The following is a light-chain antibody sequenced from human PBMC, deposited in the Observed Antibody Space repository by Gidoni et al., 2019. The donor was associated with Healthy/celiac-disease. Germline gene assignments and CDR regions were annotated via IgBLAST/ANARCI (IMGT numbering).Light chain of an antibody. CDR3: QVWDSSTAMMV. CDR2: RDS. Sequence: SYELTQPLSVSVALGQTARITCGGNNIGSKNVHWYQQKPGQAPVLVIYRDSNRPSGIPERFSGSNSGNTATLTISRAQAGDEADYYCQVWDSSTAMMVFGGGTKLTVL. CDR1: NIGSKN. J-gene: IGLJ2*01. V-gene: IGLV3-9*01.